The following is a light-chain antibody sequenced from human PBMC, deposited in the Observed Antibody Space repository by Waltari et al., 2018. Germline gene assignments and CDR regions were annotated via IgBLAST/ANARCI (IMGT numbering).Light chain of an antibody. CDR3: QQSYTSPQYT. CDR1: QSISNC. J-gene: IGKJ2*01. Sequence: DIQMTQSPSSMSASVGDRVTITCRASQSISNCLNWYHQRPGKAPQLLIFAASSLQTGVPSRFSGSGSGTDFTLTINSLQPEDFATYYCQQSYTSPQYTFGQGTKLDIK. CDR2: AAS. V-gene: IGKV1-39*01.